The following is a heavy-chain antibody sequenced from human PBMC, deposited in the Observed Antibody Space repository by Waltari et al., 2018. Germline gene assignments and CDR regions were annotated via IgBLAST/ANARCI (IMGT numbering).Heavy chain of an antibody. CDR1: GGSISSYY. CDR3: ARVGTRRDYYFDY. D-gene: IGHD1-1*01. J-gene: IGHJ4*02. V-gene: IGHV4-4*07. CDR2: IYTSGST. Sequence: QVQLQESGPGLVKPSETLSLTCTVSGGSISSYYWRWNRQPAGKGLEWIGRIYTSGSTNYNPSLKSRVTMSVDTSKNQFSLKLSSVTAADTAVYYCARVGTRRDYYFDYWGQGTLVTVSS.